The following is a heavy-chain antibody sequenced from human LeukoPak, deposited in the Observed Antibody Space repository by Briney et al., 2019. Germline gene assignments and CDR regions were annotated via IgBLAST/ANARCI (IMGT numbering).Heavy chain of an antibody. CDR2: MNPNSGNT. CDR1: GYTFTSYD. CDR3: ARGREVLRYFDWLLNPNH. D-gene: IGHD3-9*01. Sequence: ASVKVSCKASGYTFTSYDINWVRQATGQGLEWTGWMNPNSGNTGYAQKFQGRVTMTRNTSISTAYMELSSLRSEDTAVYYCARGREVLRYFDWLLNPNHWGQGTLVTVSS. V-gene: IGHV1-8*01. J-gene: IGHJ5*02.